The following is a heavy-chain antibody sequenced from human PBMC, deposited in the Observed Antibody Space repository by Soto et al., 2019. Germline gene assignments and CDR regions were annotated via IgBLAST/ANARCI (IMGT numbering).Heavy chain of an antibody. CDR1: GESFSGYY. D-gene: IGHD2-15*01. CDR3: ARGREDVAVVAAAALPYHFAY. V-gene: IGHV4-34*01. J-gene: IGHJ4*02. Sequence: SETLSLTCAVYGESFSGYYWSWIRQPPGKGLEWIGEINHRGSTNYNPSLKSRVTISVDTSNNQFSLRLSSVTAADTAVYFCARGREDVAVVAAAALPYHFAYWGQGTLVTVSS. CDR2: INHRGST.